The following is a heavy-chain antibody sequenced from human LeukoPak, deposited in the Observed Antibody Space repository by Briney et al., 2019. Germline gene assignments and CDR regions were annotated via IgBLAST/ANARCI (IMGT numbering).Heavy chain of an antibody. D-gene: IGHD3-22*01. CDR3: AIYDSSGAYFQH. CDR1: GDSISSYY. Sequence: SETLSLTCTVSGDSISSYYWTWIRQPAGKGLEWIGRIYTSRSTDFNPSLKSRVNMSVDTSKNQFSLKLTSVTAADTAVYFCAIYDSSGAYFQHWGQGTLVTVSS. V-gene: IGHV4-4*07. CDR2: IYTSRST. J-gene: IGHJ1*01.